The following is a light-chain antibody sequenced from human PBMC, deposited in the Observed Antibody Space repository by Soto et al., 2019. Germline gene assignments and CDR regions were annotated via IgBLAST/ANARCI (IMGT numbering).Light chain of an antibody. CDR3: QQYNNWPTWK. V-gene: IGKV3-15*01. J-gene: IGKJ1*01. CDR1: QSVSSN. Sequence: EIVMTHSPATLSVSPVEIATLSFSSSQSVSSNLAWYQQKPGQAPRLLIYGASTRATGIPARFSGSGSGTEFTLTISSLQSEDFAVYYCQQYNNWPTWKFGQGTKVDIK. CDR2: GAS.